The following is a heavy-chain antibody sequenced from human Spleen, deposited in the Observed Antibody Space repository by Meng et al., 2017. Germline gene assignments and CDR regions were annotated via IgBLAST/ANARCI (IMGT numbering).Heavy chain of an antibody. CDR1: VSCHAVRY. CDR3: ARGSGNDYSVWFDP. V-gene: IGHV4-34*01. Sequence: HVQLRHGGTTLVGPAETLSHASAVNVSCHAVRYWRQRRGPAVKGLGWIGHIFGSHTPNYNPSLRGRITISIATSKSHFSLKLISVTAADTAVYFCARGSGNDYSVWFDPWGQAILVTVSS. CDR2: IFGSHTP. J-gene: IGHJ5*02. D-gene: IGHD2-15*01.